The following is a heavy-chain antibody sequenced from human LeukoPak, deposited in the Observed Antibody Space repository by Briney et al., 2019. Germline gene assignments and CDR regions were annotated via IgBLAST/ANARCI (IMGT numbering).Heavy chain of an antibody. Sequence: ASVKVSCKASGYTFTSYGISWVRQAPGQGLEWMGWISAYNGNTNYAQKLQGRVTMTTDTSTSTAYMELRSLRSDDTAVYYCARDAYLPTRPGADWFDPWGQGTLVTVSS. J-gene: IGHJ5*02. CDR2: ISAYNGNT. V-gene: IGHV1-18*01. CDR3: ARDAYLPTRPGADWFDP. D-gene: IGHD3-16*01. CDR1: GYTFTSYG.